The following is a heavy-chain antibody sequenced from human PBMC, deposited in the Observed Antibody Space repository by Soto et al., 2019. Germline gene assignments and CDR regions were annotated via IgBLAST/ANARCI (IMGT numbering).Heavy chain of an antibody. CDR3: ASVSAAQYYYGMDA. CDR1: EFTFSTYW. J-gene: IGHJ6*01. Sequence: EVQLVESGGGLVQPGGSLRLSCAASEFTFSTYWMHWVHQAPGKGLEWVARIDTTGSTTTYAGSVQGRFTISRDNAKNTLYLQMHSVRDEDTAVYYCASVSAAQYYYGMDAWGQGTTVTVSS. V-gene: IGHV3-74*01. CDR2: IDTTGSTT. D-gene: IGHD4-4*01.